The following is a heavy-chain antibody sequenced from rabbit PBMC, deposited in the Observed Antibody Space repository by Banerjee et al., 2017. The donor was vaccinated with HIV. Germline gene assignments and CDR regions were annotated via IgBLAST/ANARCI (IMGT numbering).Heavy chain of an antibody. J-gene: IGHJ4*01. CDR3: ARETSSGWGVVSYYFNL. CDR1: GFDFSSYG. V-gene: IGHV1S47*01. D-gene: IGHD4-1*01. Sequence: QQQLVESGGGLVQPGGSLKLSCKASGFDFSSYGMSWVRQAPGKGLEWIGYIDPIFANTYYASWVNGRFTISSHNAQNTLYLQLSSLTAADTATYFCARETSSGWGVVSYYFNLWGPGTLVTVS. CDR2: IDPIFANT.